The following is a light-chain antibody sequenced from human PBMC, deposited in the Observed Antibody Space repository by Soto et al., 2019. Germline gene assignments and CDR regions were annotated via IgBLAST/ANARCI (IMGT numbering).Light chain of an antibody. CDR3: QQYNSYPYT. CDR1: QSISSW. V-gene: IGKV1-5*01. Sequence: DIQMTQSPSTLSASVGDRVTITCRASQSISSWLAWYQQKPGKAPKLLIYDASSLESGVPSRLSGSGSGTEVTLTISSLQPDDFATYYCQQYNSYPYTFCPGTKLEIK. CDR2: DAS. J-gene: IGKJ2*01.